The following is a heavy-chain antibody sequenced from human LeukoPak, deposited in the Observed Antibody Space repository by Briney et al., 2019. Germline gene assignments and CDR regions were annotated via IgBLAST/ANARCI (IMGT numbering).Heavy chain of an antibody. Sequence: SETLSLTCTVSGGSISSYYWSWIRQPPGKGLEWLGNIYHSGSTNYNPSLKSRVTISVDASKNQFSLRLSSVTAADTAVYYCARLKSAWPTYYYNYYGMDAWGRGTTVTVSS. CDR1: GGSISSYY. J-gene: IGHJ6*02. V-gene: IGHV4-59*08. CDR2: IYHSGST. CDR3: ARLKSAWPTYYYNYYGMDA.